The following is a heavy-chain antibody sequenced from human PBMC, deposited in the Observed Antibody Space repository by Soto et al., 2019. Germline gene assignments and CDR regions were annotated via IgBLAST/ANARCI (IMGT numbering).Heavy chain of an antibody. CDR1: GFTFSSYA. D-gene: IGHD3-9*01. J-gene: IGHJ1*01. CDR2: ISGSARST. CDR3: AKDVHYDIVTGIEYXHH. V-gene: IGHV3-23*01. Sequence: EVQLLESGGGLVQPGGSLRLSCAASGFTFSSYAMSWVRRAPGKGLEWVSAISGSARSTKYADSVKGRFTISRDNSKNTXXXXXXXXXXXXXXVYYCAKDVHYDIVTGIEYXHHWAQGTLDTV.